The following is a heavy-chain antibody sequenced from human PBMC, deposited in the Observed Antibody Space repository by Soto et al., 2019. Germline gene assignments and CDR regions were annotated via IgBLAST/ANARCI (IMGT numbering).Heavy chain of an antibody. CDR3: ARDDGCSSSSCYLDV. J-gene: IGHJ6*02. V-gene: IGHV4-30-4*01. Sequence: PSETLSLTCTVSGGSIGTGGYSWNWIRQPPGKGPEWVGYIYPIGSTHYNPSLKSRLNISMDTSKNQLSLRLSSVTAADTAVYYCARDDGCSSSSCYLDVWGQGTTVTVSS. D-gene: IGHD2-2*01. CDR1: GGSIGTGGYS. CDR2: IYPIGST.